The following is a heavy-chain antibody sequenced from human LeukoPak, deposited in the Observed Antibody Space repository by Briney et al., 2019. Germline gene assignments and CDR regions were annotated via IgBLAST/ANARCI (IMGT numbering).Heavy chain of an antibody. D-gene: IGHD3-9*01. J-gene: IGHJ5*02. CDR1: GGSISSYY. CDR3: ARGSRTYDILTGYLLLNWFDP. CDR2: INHSGST. V-gene: IGHV4-34*01. Sequence: SETLSLTCTVSGGSISSYYWSWIRQPPGKGLEWIGEINHSGSTNYNPSLKSRVTISADTSKNQFSLKLSSVTAADTAVYYCARGSRTYDILTGYLLLNWFDPWGQGTLVTVSS.